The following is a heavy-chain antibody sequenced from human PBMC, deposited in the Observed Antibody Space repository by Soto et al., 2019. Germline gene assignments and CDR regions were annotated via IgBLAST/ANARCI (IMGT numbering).Heavy chain of an antibody. CDR2: ISSYNGNT. J-gene: IGHJ1*01. V-gene: IGHV1-18*01. CDR1: GYTFTSHG. D-gene: IGHD6-13*01. Sequence: QVHLVQAGAEVKKPGASVKVSCKASGYTFTSHGISWVRQAPGQGLEWMGWISSYNGNTYYAQRFQGRVTMTRDTSTSTAHMELRSLRSDDTAMYYCARDRDDSSWSSAECLQHWGQGTLVTVSS. CDR3: ARDRDDSSWSSAECLQH.